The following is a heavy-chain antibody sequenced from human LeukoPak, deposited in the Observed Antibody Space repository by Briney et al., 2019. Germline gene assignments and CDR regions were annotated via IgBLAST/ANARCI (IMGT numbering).Heavy chain of an antibody. D-gene: IGHD6-6*01. CDR1: GYTFTSYG. Sequence: ASVKVSCKASGYTFTSYGISWVRQAPGQGLEWMGWISAYNGNTNYAQKLQGRVTMTRDMSTSTVYMELSSLRSEDTAVYYCARGEYSSSSHFDYWGQGTLVTVSS. CDR3: ARGEYSSSSHFDY. CDR2: ISAYNGNT. J-gene: IGHJ4*02. V-gene: IGHV1-18*01.